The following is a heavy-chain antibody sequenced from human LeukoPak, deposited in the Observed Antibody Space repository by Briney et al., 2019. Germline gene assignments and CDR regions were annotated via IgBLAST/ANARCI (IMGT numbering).Heavy chain of an antibody. J-gene: IGHJ5*02. CDR3: ARAPGVGGGPVAGTNWFDP. D-gene: IGHD6-19*01. CDR2: IYHSGTT. V-gene: IGHV4-59*01. CDR1: GGSMSSYY. Sequence: PSETLSLTCTVSGGSMSSYYWSWIRQPPGKGLEWIGYIYHSGTTNYNPPLKSRVTISVDKSKKQFSLKLNSVTAADTAVYYCARAPGVGGGPVAGTNWFDPWGQGTLVTVSS.